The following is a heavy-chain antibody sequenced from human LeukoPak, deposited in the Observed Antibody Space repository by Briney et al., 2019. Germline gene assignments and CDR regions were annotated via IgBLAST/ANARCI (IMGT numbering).Heavy chain of an antibody. CDR2: IYYSGST. D-gene: IGHD6-13*01. CDR3: ARDWSRWSFDY. CDR1: GGSISSSSYY. Sequence: PSETLSLTCTVSGGSISSSSYYWGWIRQPPGKGLEWIGSIYYSGSTYYNPSLKSRVTISVDTSNNQFSLKLSSLTAADTAVYYCARDWSRWSFDYWGQGTLVTVSS. V-gene: IGHV4-39*07. J-gene: IGHJ4*02.